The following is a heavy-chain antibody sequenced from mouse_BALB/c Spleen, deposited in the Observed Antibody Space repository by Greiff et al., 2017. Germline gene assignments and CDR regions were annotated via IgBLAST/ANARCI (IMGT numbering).Heavy chain of an antibody. Sequence: GGGLVQPKGSLKLSCAASGFTFNTYAMTWVRQAPGKGLEWVARIRSKSNNYATYYADSVKDRFTISRDDSQSMLYLQMNNLKTEDTAMYYCVRQGVFPYWYFDVWGAGTTVTVSS. J-gene: IGHJ1*01. CDR1: GFTFNTYA. CDR2: IRSKSNNYAT. V-gene: IGHV10-1*02. CDR3: VRQGVFPYWYFDV.